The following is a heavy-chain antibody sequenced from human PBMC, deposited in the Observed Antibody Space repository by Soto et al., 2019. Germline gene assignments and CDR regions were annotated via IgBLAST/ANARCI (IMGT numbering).Heavy chain of an antibody. J-gene: IGHJ4*02. D-gene: IGHD3-22*01. CDR3: AKGGTMSCFDY. Sequence: GSLRLSCAASGFTFSSYVMGWVRQAPGKGLEWVSGISTSGAATYDADSVKGRFTISRDNSKSTLYLQMNSLRDEDTAVYYCAKGGTMSCFDYWGQGALVTVSS. CDR2: ISTSGAAT. V-gene: IGHV3-23*01. CDR1: GFTFSSYV.